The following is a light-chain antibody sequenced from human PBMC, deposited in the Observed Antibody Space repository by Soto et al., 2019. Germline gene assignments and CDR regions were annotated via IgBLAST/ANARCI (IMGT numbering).Light chain of an antibody. CDR3: SSYTTSGTPV. Sequence: QSALTQPASVSGSPGQTITISCTGTSSAVGGYNYLSWYQQHPGKAPKVMIYEVSNRPSGVSNRFSGSKSGNTASMTISWLQAEDEADYFCSSYTTSGTPVFGGGTKLTV. V-gene: IGLV2-14*01. CDR2: EVS. CDR1: SSAVGGYNY. J-gene: IGLJ3*02.